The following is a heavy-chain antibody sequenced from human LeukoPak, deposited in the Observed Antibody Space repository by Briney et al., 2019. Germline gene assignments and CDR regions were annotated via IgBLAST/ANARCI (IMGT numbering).Heavy chain of an antibody. D-gene: IGHD6-19*01. J-gene: IGHJ4*02. Sequence: ASVKVSCKASGYTFTGYYMHWVRQAPGQGLEWMRWINPNSGGTNYAQKFQGRVTMTRGTSISTAYMELSRLRSDDTAVYYCERAVAGTTETDDYWGQGTLVTVSS. CDR1: GYTFTGYY. CDR2: INPNSGGT. CDR3: ERAVAGTTETDDY. V-gene: IGHV1-2*02.